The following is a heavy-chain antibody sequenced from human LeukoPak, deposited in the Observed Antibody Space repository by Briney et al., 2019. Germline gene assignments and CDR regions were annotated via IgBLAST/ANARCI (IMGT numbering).Heavy chain of an antibody. D-gene: IGHD3-10*01. CDR2: ISGSGGST. V-gene: IGHV3-23*01. Sequence: PGGSLRLSCAASGFTFSSYGMSWVRQAPGKGLEWVSAISGSGGSTYYADSVKGRFTISRDNSKNTLYLQMNSLRAEETAVYYFAKALSGSYYGEIDYWGQGTLVTVSS. J-gene: IGHJ4*02. CDR1: GFTFSSYG. CDR3: AKALSGSYYGEIDY.